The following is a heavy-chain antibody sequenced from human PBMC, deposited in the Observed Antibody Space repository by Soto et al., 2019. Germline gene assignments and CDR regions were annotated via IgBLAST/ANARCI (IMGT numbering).Heavy chain of an antibody. Sequence: GGSLRLSCAASGFTFSSYAMSWVRQAPGKGLEWVSAISGSGGSTYYADPVKGRFTISRDNSKNTLYLQMNSLRAEDTAVYYCASGDFTIFGVATDAFDIWGQGTMVTVSS. V-gene: IGHV3-23*01. CDR1: GFTFSSYA. CDR2: ISGSGGST. J-gene: IGHJ3*02. CDR3: ASGDFTIFGVATDAFDI. D-gene: IGHD3-3*01.